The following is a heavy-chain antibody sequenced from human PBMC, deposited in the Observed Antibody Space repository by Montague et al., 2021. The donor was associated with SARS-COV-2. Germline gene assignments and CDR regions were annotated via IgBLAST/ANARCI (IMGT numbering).Heavy chain of an antibody. Sequence: TLSLTCTVSGGSISSGGYYWSWIRQHPGKGLEWIGYIYYSGSTNYNPSLKSRVTISVDTSKNQFSLKLSSVTAADTAVYYCACYVDSSGGLNPRGSGAFDYWGQGTLVTVSS. CDR1: GGSISSGGYY. J-gene: IGHJ4*02. CDR2: IYYSGST. D-gene: IGHD6-19*01. CDR3: ACYVDSSGGLNPRGSGAFDY. V-gene: IGHV4-31*03.